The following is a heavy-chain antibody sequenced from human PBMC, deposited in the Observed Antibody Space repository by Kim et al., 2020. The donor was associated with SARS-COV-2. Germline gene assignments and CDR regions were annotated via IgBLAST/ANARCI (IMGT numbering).Heavy chain of an antibody. CDR3: AKGKLEYGGNPEPPFSS. D-gene: IGHD2-15*01. CDR2: IYYSGST. Sequence: SETLSLTCTVSGGSISSGGYYWRWIRQHPGKGLEWIGYIYYSGSTYYNPSLKSRVTISVDTSKNQFSLKLSSVTAADTAVYYCAKGKLEYGGNPEPPFSSWGQGTLVTVSS. J-gene: IGHJ5*02. V-gene: IGHV4-31*03. CDR1: GGSISSGGYY.